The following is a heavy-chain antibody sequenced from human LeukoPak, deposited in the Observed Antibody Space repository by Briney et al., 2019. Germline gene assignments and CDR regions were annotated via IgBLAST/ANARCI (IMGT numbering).Heavy chain of an antibody. D-gene: IGHD4-17*01. CDR1: GGSISSYY. V-gene: IGHV4-59*01. CDR2: IYYSGST. J-gene: IGHJ6*03. CDR3: ARDPRDYGDYGGYYYYMDV. Sequence: SETLSLTCTVSGGSISSYYWSWIRQPPGKGLEWIGYIYYSGSTNYNPSLKSRVTISVDTSKNQFSLKLSSVTAADTAVYYCARDPRDYGDYGGYYYYMDVWGKGTTVTVSS.